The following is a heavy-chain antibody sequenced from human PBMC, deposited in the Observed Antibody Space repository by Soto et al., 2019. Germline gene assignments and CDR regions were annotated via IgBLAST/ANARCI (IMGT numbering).Heavy chain of an antibody. J-gene: IGHJ6*02. Sequence: QVQLVESGGGVVQPGRALRLSCTASGFTFNTYGMHWVRQAPGKGLEWVAAIWYDGSNQYYADSVKGRFTVSRDNSKNTLYLQMNSLRADDTAVYYCARKYSSTWYNGMDVWGQGTTVTVS. CDR2: IWYDGSNQ. V-gene: IGHV3-33*01. D-gene: IGHD6-13*01. CDR1: GFTFNTYG. CDR3: ARKYSSTWYNGMDV.